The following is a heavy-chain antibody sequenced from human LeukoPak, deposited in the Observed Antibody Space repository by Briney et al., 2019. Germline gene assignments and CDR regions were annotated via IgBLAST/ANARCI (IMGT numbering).Heavy chain of an antibody. V-gene: IGHV3-7*01. CDR1: GFTFRTYW. CDR2: MNQDGGEI. Sequence: PGGSLRLSCAASGFTFRTYWMTWVRQAPGKGREWVANMNQDGGEIYYVDSVKGRFTISRDNAKNSLFLQMNSLRAEDMAVYYCTRHRPATNQFYYYYYMDVWGKGTTVTVSS. CDR3: TRHRPATNQFYYYYYMDV. J-gene: IGHJ6*03. D-gene: IGHD5-24*01.